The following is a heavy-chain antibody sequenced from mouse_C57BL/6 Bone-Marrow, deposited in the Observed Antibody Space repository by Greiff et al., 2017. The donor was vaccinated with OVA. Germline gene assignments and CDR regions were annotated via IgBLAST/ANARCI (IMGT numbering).Heavy chain of an antibody. CDR2: INPSTGGT. CDR3: ARRRPYYYGSSLSWFAY. V-gene: IGHV1-42*01. Sequence: VQLQQSGPELVKPGASVKISCKASGYSFTGYYMNWVKQSPEKSLEWIGEINPSTGGTTYNQKFKAKATLTVDKSSSTAYMQLKSLTSEDSAVYYCARRRPYYYGSSLSWFAYWGQGTLVTVSA. D-gene: IGHD1-1*01. CDR1: GYSFTGYY. J-gene: IGHJ3*01.